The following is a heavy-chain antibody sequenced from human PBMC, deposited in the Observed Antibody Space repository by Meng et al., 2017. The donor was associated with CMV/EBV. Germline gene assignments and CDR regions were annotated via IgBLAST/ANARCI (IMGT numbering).Heavy chain of an antibody. CDR2: IYTSGST. CDR3: ARDLMNCSSTSCANWFDP. Sequence: EAGRGCVKPSQALSPTCTVFCCSISSYYWSWNRQAAGKGLEWIGRIYTSGSTNYNPSLKSRVTMSVDTSKNQFSLKLSSVTAADTAVYYCARDLMNCSSTSCANWFDPWGQGTLVTVSS. J-gene: IGHJ5*02. D-gene: IGHD2-2*01. CDR1: CCSISSYY. V-gene: IGHV4-4*07.